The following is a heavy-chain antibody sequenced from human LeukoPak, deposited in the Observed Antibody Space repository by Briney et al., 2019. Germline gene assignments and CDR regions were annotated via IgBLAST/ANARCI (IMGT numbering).Heavy chain of an antibody. Sequence: SETLSLTCTVSGGSISSSSYYWGWIRQPPGKGLEWIGSIYYSGSTYYNPSLKSRVTISVDTSKNQFSLKLSSVTAADTAVYYWASQANIAALDYWGQGTLVTVSS. D-gene: IGHD6-6*01. V-gene: IGHV4-39*01. CDR2: IYYSGST. CDR3: ASQANIAALDY. J-gene: IGHJ4*02. CDR1: GGSISSSSYY.